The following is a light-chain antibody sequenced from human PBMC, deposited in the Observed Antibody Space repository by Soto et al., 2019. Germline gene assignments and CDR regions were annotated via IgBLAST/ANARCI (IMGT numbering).Light chain of an antibody. CDR3: ASWDGSLNVWV. CDR2: DNH. V-gene: IGLV1-44*01. CDR1: NTNIGTNT. J-gene: IGLJ3*02. Sequence: QSVLTQPPSLSGTPGQGVTISCSGSNTNIGTNTVNWYKQLPGTAPKLLIYDNHQRPSGVLDRFSGSKFGTSASLAISGLQSEDEADYYCASWDGSLNVWVFGGGTKLTV.